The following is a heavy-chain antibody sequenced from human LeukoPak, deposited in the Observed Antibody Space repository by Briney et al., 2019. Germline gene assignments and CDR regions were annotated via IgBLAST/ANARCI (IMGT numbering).Heavy chain of an antibody. J-gene: IGHJ4*02. CDR2: ISTYNGNT. Sequence: ASVKVSCKASGYTFNSYDISWVRQAPGQGLEWMAWISTYNGNTNYALKVQGRATMTTDTSTSTAYMELRSLRSDDTTVYYCARVLRYDFWSAYYFDYWGQGTLVTVSS. CDR3: ARVLRYDFWSAYYFDY. CDR1: GYTFNSYD. D-gene: IGHD3-3*01. V-gene: IGHV1-18*01.